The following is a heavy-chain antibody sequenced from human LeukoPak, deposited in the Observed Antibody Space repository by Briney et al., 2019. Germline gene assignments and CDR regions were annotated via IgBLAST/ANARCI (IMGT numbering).Heavy chain of an antibody. J-gene: IGHJ4*02. CDR1: GFTFSITW. CDR3: ARYRSGWYFDY. V-gene: IGHV3-20*04. CDR2: INWNGGST. Sequence: PGGSLRLSCAASGFTFSITWMHWVRQAPGKGLEWVSGINWNGGSTGYADSVKGRFTISRDNAKNSLYLQMNSLRAEDTALYYCARYRSGWYFDYWGQGTLVTVSS. D-gene: IGHD6-19*01.